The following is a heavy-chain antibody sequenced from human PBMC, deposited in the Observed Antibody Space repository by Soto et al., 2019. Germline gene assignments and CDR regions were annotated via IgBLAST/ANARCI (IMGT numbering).Heavy chain of an antibody. J-gene: IGHJ6*02. V-gene: IGHV3-7*01. D-gene: IGHD5-12*01. CDR2: IKQDGSEK. CDR3: ARASGFPPDYYYGMDV. Sequence: GGSLRLSCAASGFTFSSYWMSWVRQAPGKGLEWVANIKQDGSEKYYVDSVKGRFTISRDNAKNSLYLQMNSLRAEDTAVYYCARASGFPPDYYYGMDVWGQGTTVTVSS. CDR1: GFTFSSYW.